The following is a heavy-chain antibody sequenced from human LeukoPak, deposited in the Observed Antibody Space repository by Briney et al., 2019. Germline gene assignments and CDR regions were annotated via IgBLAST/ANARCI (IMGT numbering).Heavy chain of an antibody. Sequence: GAPRLSCAASGFTFSSYWMSWVRQAPGKGLEWVANIKQDGSEKYYVDSVKGRFTISRDNAKNSLYLQMNSLRAEDTAVYYCARAPPRVIYYFDYWGQGTLVTVSS. CDR2: IKQDGSEK. V-gene: IGHV3-7*01. CDR1: GFTFSSYW. D-gene: IGHD5-18*01. CDR3: ARAPPRVIYYFDY. J-gene: IGHJ4*02.